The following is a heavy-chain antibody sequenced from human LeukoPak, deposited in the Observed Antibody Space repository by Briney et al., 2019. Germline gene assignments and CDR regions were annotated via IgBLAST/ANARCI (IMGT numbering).Heavy chain of an antibody. J-gene: IGHJ1*01. CDR2: IYYSGST. CDR1: GGSISSSSYY. D-gene: IGHD3-22*01. V-gene: IGHV4-39*07. Sequence: SETLSLTCTVSGGSISSSSYYWGWIRQPPGKGLEWIGSIYYSGSTYYNPSLKSRVTISVDTSKNQFSLKLSSVTAADTAVYYCARDGATYYYDSSGYYYGEYFQHWGQGTLVTVSS. CDR3: ARDGATYYYDSSGYYYGEYFQH.